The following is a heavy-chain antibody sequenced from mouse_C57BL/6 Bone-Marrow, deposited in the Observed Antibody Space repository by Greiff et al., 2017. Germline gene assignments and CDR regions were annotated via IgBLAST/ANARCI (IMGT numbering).Heavy chain of an antibody. CDR3: ATSVYVSRADWYYGD. J-gene: IGHJ1*03. CDR2: IDPNSGGT. CDR1: GYTFTSYW. V-gene: IGHV1-72*01. Sequence: QVQLQQPGAELVKPGASVKLSCKASGYTFTSYWMHWVKQRPGRGLEWIGWIDPNSGGTTYNEKFQSKATLTADKSSSTAYMQLSSLTSADSAVSYGATSVYVSRADWYYGDWGTGTAVTV. D-gene: IGHD1-1*01.